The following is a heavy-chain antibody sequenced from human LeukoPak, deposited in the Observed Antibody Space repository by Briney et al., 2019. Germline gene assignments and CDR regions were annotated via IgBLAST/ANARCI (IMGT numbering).Heavy chain of an antibody. CDR1: GYTLTELS. CDR3: ATGVSYGVSFDY. D-gene: IGHD4-17*01. J-gene: IGHJ4*02. V-gene: IGHV1-24*01. CDR2: FDPEDGET. Sequence: ASVKVSCKVSGYTLTELSMHWVRQAPGEGLEWMGGFDPEDGETIYAQKFQGRVTMTEDTSTDTAYMELSSLRSEDTAVYYCATGVSYGVSFDYWGQGTLVTVSS.